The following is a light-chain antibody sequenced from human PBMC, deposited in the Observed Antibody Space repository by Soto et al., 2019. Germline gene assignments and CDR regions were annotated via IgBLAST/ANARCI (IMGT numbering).Light chain of an antibody. Sequence: RTIQNVSSNLAWYQQKPGPAPRLLIYGASTRATGIPARFSGSGSGTESAYDIGLLSRQDFAVDHRNHEAPCSAGGRFAGGTKVDIK. V-gene: IGKV3-15*01. CDR3: NHEAPCSAGGR. CDR1: QNVSSN. J-gene: IGKJ4*02. CDR2: GAS.